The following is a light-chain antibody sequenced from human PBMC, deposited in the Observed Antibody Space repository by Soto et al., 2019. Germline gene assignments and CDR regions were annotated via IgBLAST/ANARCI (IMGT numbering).Light chain of an antibody. CDR3: SSYAGRSNV. CDR1: SSDVGGYNY. J-gene: IGLJ1*01. Sequence: ALAQPPSASGSPGQSVAISCTGTSSDVGGYNYVSWYQQHPGKAPKLMIYEVNKRPSGVPDRFSGSKSGNTASLTVSGLQAEDEADYYCSSYAGRSNVFGTGNK. V-gene: IGLV2-8*01. CDR2: EVN.